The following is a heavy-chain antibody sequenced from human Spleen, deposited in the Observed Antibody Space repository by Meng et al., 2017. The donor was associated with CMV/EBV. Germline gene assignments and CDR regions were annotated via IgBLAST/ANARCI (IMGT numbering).Heavy chain of an antibody. Sequence: GESLKISCAASGFIFSRHAIHWVRQAPGKGLEWVAVISYDGRDQDYADSAKGRFTVSKENSKRTVSLQLNSLTVADTAVYYCARDNGLSYSSSSVAFDMWGQGTMVTVSS. V-gene: IGHV3-30*04. CDR2: ISYDGRDQ. CDR3: ARDNGLSYSSSSVAFDM. J-gene: IGHJ3*02. CDR1: GFIFSRHA. D-gene: IGHD6-6*01.